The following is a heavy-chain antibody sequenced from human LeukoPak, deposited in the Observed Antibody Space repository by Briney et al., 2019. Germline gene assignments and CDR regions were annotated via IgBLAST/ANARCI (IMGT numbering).Heavy chain of an antibody. CDR1: GFTFSNYS. CDR2: ISTSSSYI. V-gene: IGHV3-21*01. Sequence: PGGSLRLSCAASGFTFSNYSMNWVRQAPGKGLEWVSFISTSSSYIYYADSVTGRFTISRDNAKNSLYLQMNSLSAEDTALYYCAIAAGGHFDYWGQGTLVTVSS. CDR3: AIAAGGHFDY. D-gene: IGHD2-15*01. J-gene: IGHJ4*02.